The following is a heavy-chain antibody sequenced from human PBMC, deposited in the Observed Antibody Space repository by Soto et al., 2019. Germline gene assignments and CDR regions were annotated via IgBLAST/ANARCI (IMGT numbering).Heavy chain of an antibody. Sequence: SETLSLTCAVSGGSISSSGYSWSWIRQPPGKGLEWIGYIYHSGSTYYNPSLKSRVTISVDRSKNQFSLKLSSVTAADTAVYYCARDLGYCSGGSCHGMDVWGQGTTVTVSS. CDR1: GGSISSSGYS. J-gene: IGHJ6*02. V-gene: IGHV4-30-2*01. CDR3: ARDLGYCSGGSCHGMDV. CDR2: IYHSGST. D-gene: IGHD2-15*01.